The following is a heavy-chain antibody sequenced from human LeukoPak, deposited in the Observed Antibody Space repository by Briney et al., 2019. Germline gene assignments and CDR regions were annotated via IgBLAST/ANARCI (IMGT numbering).Heavy chain of an antibody. J-gene: IGHJ4*02. V-gene: IGHV4-59*01. CDR2: IYYSGTT. CDR3: ARGVYIAAAQYAY. Sequence: ASEALSLTCTVSGGSISSYYWSWIRQPPGEGLEWIGYIYYSGTTNYNPSLKSRVTISVDTSKNQFSLKLSSVTAADTAVYYCARGVYIAAAQYAYWGQGTLVTVSS. CDR1: GGSISSYY. D-gene: IGHD6-13*01.